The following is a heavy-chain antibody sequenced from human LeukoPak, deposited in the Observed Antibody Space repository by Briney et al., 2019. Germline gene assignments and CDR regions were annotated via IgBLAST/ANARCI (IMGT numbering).Heavy chain of an antibody. J-gene: IGHJ3*02. D-gene: IGHD2-2*01. Sequence: PSETLSLTCTVSGGSISSSSYYWGWIRQPPGKGLERIGSIYYSGSTYYNPSLKSRVTISVDTSKNQLSLKLSSVTGADTAVYYCARTGYCSSTSCYPRNAFDIWGQGTMVTVSS. CDR3: ARTGYCSSTSCYPRNAFDI. V-gene: IGHV4-39*01. CDR2: IYYSGST. CDR1: GGSISSSSYY.